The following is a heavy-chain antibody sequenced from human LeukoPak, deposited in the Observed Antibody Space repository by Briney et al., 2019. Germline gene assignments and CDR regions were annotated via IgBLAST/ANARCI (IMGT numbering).Heavy chain of an antibody. Sequence: GASVKVSCKASGYTFTAYYMNWVRQAPEQGLEWMGWINPDSGGTNYAQNFQGRVTMTRDTSISTAYMELSSLRSDDTAVYFCARDGDRSSRFLHNWFDPWGQGTLVTVSS. CDR1: GYTFTAYY. D-gene: IGHD6-13*01. J-gene: IGHJ5*02. V-gene: IGHV1-2*02. CDR3: ARDGDRSSRFLHNWFDP. CDR2: INPDSGGT.